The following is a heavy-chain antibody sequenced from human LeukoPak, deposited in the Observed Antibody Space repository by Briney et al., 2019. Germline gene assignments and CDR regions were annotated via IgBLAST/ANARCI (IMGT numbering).Heavy chain of an antibody. CDR1: GGSFSGYY. Sequence: SETLSLTCADFGGSFSGYYWSWIRQPPGKGLEWIGEINHSGSTNYNPSLKSRVTISVDTSKNQFSLKLSSVTAADTAVYYCARVRSGYDCFDYWGQGTLVTVSS. CDR3: ARVRSGYDCFDY. V-gene: IGHV4-34*01. D-gene: IGHD5-12*01. J-gene: IGHJ4*02. CDR2: INHSGST.